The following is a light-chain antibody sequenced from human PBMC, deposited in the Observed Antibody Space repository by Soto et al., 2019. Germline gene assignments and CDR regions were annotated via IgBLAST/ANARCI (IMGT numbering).Light chain of an antibody. Sequence: QSALTQPRSVSGSPGQSVTISCTGTNSDIGDYNYVSWYQQHPGKAHKVMIYDVNRRPSGVPDRFSGSKSGNTASLTISGLQAEDEADYYCCSYAGTYNFWVFGGGTKLTVL. CDR2: DVN. CDR3: CSYAGTYNFWV. V-gene: IGLV2-11*01. J-gene: IGLJ3*02. CDR1: NSDIGDYNY.